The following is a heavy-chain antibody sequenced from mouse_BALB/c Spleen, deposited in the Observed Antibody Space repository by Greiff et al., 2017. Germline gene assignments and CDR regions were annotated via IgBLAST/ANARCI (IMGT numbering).Heavy chain of an antibody. Sequence: EVKLVESGAELVRSGASVKLSCTASGFNIKDYYMHWVKQRPEQGLEWIGWIDPENGDTEYAPKFQGKATMTADTSSNTAYLQLSSLTSEDTAVYYCNGKNGNPFYYWGQGTTLTVSS. CDR2: IDPENGDT. V-gene: IGHV14-4*02. D-gene: IGHD2-1*01. CDR3: NGKNGNPFYY. CDR1: GFNIKDYY. J-gene: IGHJ2*01.